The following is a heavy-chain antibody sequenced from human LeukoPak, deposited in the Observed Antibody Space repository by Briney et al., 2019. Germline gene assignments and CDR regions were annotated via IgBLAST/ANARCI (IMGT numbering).Heavy chain of an antibody. CDR1: GVSISSSSYY. Sequence: SETLSLTCTVSGVSISSSSYYWGWIRQPPGKGLEWIGSIYYSGSTYYNPSLKSRVTISVDTSKNQFSLKLSSVTAADTAVYYCARGYSGSHQTDYWGQGTLVTVSS. D-gene: IGHD1-26*01. CDR2: IYYSGST. J-gene: IGHJ4*02. CDR3: ARGYSGSHQTDY. V-gene: IGHV4-39*07.